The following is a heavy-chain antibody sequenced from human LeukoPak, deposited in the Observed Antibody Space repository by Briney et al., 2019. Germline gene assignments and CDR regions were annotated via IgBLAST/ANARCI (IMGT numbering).Heavy chain of an antibody. V-gene: IGHV4-30-2*01. J-gene: IGHJ3*02. CDR2: IYQSGSA. Sequence: SETPSLTCGVSGASVSSIGYSWSWIRQPPGRGLEWIGYIYQSGSASYNPSLQSRVTISIDKSKNQFSLNLNSVTAADTAVYYCARNSYYDNSGEGAFDIWGQGTMVTVSS. CDR3: ARNSYYDNSGEGAFDI. D-gene: IGHD3-22*01. CDR1: GASVSSIGYS.